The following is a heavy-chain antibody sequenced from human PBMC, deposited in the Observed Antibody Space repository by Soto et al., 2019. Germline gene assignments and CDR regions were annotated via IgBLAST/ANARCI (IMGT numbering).Heavy chain of an antibody. V-gene: IGHV4-39*01. CDR2: IYYSGST. J-gene: IGHJ4*02. Sequence: SETLSLTCTVSGGSISSSSYYWGWIRQPPGKGLEWIGSIYYSGSTYYNPSLKSRVTISVDTSKNQFSLKLSSVTAADTAVYYCAGIYYDSSYDYWGQGTLVTVSS. CDR1: GGSISSSSYY. D-gene: IGHD3-22*01. CDR3: AGIYYDSSYDY.